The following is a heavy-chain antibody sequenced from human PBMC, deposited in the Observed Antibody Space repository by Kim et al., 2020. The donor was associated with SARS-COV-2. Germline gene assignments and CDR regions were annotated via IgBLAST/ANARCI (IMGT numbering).Heavy chain of an antibody. CDR3: TADPRRPTYDASDI. J-gene: IGHJ3*02. V-gene: IGHV3-15*01. CDR1: GITFTKAW. D-gene: IGHD6-25*01. CDR2: IKSHSDGGTT. Sequence: GGSLRLSCTASGITFTKAWMTWVRQAPGKGLEWVGRIKSHSDGGTTDYASPVRGRFTISRDDSRNTLYLEMDSLTTEDTSVYYCTADPRRPTYDASDIWGQGTMVTVSS.